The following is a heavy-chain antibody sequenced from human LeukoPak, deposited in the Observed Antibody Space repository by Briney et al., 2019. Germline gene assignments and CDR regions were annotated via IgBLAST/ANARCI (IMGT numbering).Heavy chain of an antibody. V-gene: IGHV4-59*11. CDR2: ISYIGST. J-gene: IGHJ3*02. Sequence: SETLSLTCTVSGGSFSSHHWSWMRQPPGKGLEWIGYISYIGSTNYNPSLKSRVTISVDTSKNQFSLKLSSVTAADTAVYYCARDPTTVTKGLDIWGQGTMVTVSS. CDR3: ARDPTTVTKGLDI. CDR1: GGSFSSHH. D-gene: IGHD4-17*01.